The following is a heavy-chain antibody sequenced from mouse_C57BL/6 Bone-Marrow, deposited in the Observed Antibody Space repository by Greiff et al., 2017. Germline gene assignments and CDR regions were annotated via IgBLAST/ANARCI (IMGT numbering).Heavy chain of an antibody. V-gene: IGHV1-15*01. CDR2: IDPETGGT. Sequence: VQLQQSGAELVRPGASVTLSCKASGYTFTDYEMHWVKQTPVHGLEWIGAIDPETGGTAYNQKFKGKAILTADKSSSTAYMELRSLTSEDSAVYYCTRTQLGGLYWYCDVWGTGTTVTVSS. CDR1: GYTFTDYE. D-gene: IGHD4-1*02. CDR3: TRTQLGGLYWYCDV. J-gene: IGHJ1*03.